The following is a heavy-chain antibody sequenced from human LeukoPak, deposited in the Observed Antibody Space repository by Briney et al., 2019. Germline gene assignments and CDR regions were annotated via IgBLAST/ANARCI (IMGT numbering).Heavy chain of an antibody. CDR2: IYYSGST. CDR3: AKANTYYDILTGPMGPNWFDP. D-gene: IGHD3-9*01. V-gene: IGHV4-31*03. Sequence: SQTLSLTCTVSGGSISSGGYYWSWIRQHPGKGLEWIGYIYYSGSTYYNPSLKSRVTISVDTSKNQFSLKLSSVTAADTAVYYCAKANTYYDILTGPMGPNWFDPWGQGTLVTASS. J-gene: IGHJ5*02. CDR1: GGSISSGGYY.